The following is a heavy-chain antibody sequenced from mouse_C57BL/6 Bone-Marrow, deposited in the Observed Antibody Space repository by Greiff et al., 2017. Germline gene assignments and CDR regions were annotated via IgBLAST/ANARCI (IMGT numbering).Heavy chain of an antibody. CDR3: ATSHAIDY. CDR2: IHPHSGST. Sequence: QVQLQQPGAELVKPGASVKLSCKASGYTFTSYWMHWVKQRPGQGLEWIGMIHPHSGSTNYNEKFKSKATLTVDKSSSAAYMQLSILTSEDSAVXYCATSHAIDYWGQGTSVTVSS. V-gene: IGHV1-64*01. CDR1: GYTFTSYW. J-gene: IGHJ4*01.